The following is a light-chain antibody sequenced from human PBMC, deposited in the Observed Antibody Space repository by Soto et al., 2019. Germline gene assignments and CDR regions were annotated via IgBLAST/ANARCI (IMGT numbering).Light chain of an antibody. CDR2: KAS. Sequence: DIQMTQSPSTLSGSGGDRVTITCLASQTIRSWLAWYQQKPGKAPKLLIYKASTLKSGVPSRFSGSGSGTEFTLTISSLQPDDFATDDCQHYNSDSEAFGEGTKV. CDR3: QHYNSDSEA. V-gene: IGKV1-5*03. CDR1: QTIRSW. J-gene: IGKJ1*01.